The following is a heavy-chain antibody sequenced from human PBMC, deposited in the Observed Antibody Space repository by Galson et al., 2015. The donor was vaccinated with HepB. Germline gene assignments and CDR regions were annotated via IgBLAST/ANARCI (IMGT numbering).Heavy chain of an antibody. Sequence: SCKASGYTFTSYGISWVRQAPGQGLEWMGWISAYNGNTNYAQRLQGRVTMTTDTSTSTAYMELRSLRSDDTAVYYCARLDIVVVPAAIPVYYGMDVWGQGTTVTVSS. CDR3: ARLDIVVVPAAIPVYYGMDV. J-gene: IGHJ6*02. CDR2: ISAYNGNT. D-gene: IGHD2-2*02. V-gene: IGHV1-18*01. CDR1: GYTFTSYG.